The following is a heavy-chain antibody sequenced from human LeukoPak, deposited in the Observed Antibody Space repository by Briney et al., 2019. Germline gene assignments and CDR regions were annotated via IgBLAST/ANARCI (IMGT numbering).Heavy chain of an antibody. CDR3: ARLSSGWYFDH. Sequence: PGESLKISCEVSGYSFTSYWIGWLRQTPGKGLEWMGIIYPGDFDTRYSPSFQGQVTISADKPISTAYLQWSSLKASDTAMYYCARLSSGWYFDHWGPGTLVTVSS. D-gene: IGHD6-19*01. V-gene: IGHV5-51*01. J-gene: IGHJ4*02. CDR2: IYPGDFDT. CDR1: GYSFTSYW.